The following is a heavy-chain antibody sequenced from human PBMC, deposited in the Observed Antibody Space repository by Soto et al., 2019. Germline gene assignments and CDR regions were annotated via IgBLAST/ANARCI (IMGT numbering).Heavy chain of an antibody. D-gene: IGHD1-1*01. V-gene: IGHV1-8*02. CDR2: MNPGSGKT. CDR1: GYTFINYD. CDR3: ARMESSGTLNSFDP. Sequence: GASVKVSCKASGYTFINYDISWVRQATGQGLEWMGWMNPGSGKTGYANKFQGRVTMTRDASTSTAHLELSSLTSEDTAVYYCARMESSGTLNSFDPWGQGILVTVSS. J-gene: IGHJ5*02.